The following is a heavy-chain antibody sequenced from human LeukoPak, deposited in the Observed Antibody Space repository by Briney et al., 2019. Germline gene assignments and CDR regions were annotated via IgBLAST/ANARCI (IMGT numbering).Heavy chain of an antibody. CDR1: GFTFSSYG. D-gene: IGHD5-24*01. Sequence: PGRSLRLSCAASGFTFSSYGMHWVRQAPGKGLEWVAVISYDGSNKYYADSVKGRFTISRDNSKNTLYLQMNSLRAEDTAVYYCAIVGEMATITDYWGQGTLVTVSS. CDR3: AIVGEMATITDY. CDR2: ISYDGSNK. V-gene: IGHV3-30*03. J-gene: IGHJ4*02.